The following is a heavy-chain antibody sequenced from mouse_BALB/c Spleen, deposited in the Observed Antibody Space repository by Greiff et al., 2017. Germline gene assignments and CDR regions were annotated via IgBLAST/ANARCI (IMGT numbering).Heavy chain of an antibody. CDR2: ISSGSSTI. CDR1: GFTFSSFG. J-gene: IGHJ3*01. Sequence: EVQVVESGGGLVQPGGSRKLSCAASGFTFSSFGMHWVRQAPEKGLEWVAYISSGSSTIYYADTVKGRFTISRDNPKNTLFLQMTSLRSEDTAMYYCARSNYVWFAYWGQGTLVTVSA. D-gene: IGHD2-1*01. V-gene: IGHV5-17*02. CDR3: ARSNYVWFAY.